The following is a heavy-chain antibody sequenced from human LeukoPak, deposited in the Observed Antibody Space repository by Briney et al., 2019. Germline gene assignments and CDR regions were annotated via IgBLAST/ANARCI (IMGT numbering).Heavy chain of an antibody. CDR1: GFTVSSNY. J-gene: IGHJ4*02. V-gene: IGHV3-66*01. Sequence: GGSLRLSCAASGFTVSSNYMSWVRQAPGKGLEWVSVIYSGGSTYYADSVKGRFTISRDNSKNTLYLQMNSLRAEDTAVHYCARDRIAVAGDLSYYFDYWGQGTLVTVSS. CDR2: IYSGGST. D-gene: IGHD6-19*01. CDR3: ARDRIAVAGDLSYYFDY.